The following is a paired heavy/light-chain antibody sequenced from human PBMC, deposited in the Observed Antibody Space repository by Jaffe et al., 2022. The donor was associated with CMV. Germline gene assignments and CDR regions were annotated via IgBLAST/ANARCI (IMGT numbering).Light chain of an antibody. CDR3: LQHNSYPPT. CDR2: AAS. Sequence: DIQMTQSPSAMSASVGDRVTITCRASQGISNYLAWFQQKPGKVPKRLIYAASSLQSGVPSRFSGSGSGTEFTLTISSLQPEDFATYYCLQHNSYPPTFGQGTKLEIK. CDR1: QGISNY. J-gene: IGKJ2*01. V-gene: IGKV1-17*03.
Heavy chain of an antibody. J-gene: IGHJ4*02. CDR1: GFTFSDYY. Sequence: QVQLVESGGGLVKPGGSLRLSCAASGFTFSDYYMSWIRQAPGKGLEWVSYISSSGSTIYYADSVKGRFTISRDNAKNSLYLQMNSLRAEDTAVYYCARDQTEGADGYNTIFDYWGQGTLVTVSS. V-gene: IGHV3-11*01. CDR3: ARDQTEGADGYNTIFDY. CDR2: ISSSGSTI. D-gene: IGHD5-12*01.